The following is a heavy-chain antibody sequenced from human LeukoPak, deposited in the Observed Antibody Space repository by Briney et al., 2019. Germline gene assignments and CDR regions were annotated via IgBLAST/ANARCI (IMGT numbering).Heavy chain of an antibody. D-gene: IGHD6-19*01. J-gene: IGHJ4*02. CDR3: ARDPGHSGWYGDY. Sequence: GRSLRLSCAASGFTFSSYGMHWVRQAPGKGLEWVSIIWYDGSNKDYADSVKGRFTIYKDNSKNTLYLQMNSLRAEDTAVYYCARDPGHSGWYGDYWGQGTLVTVPS. CDR1: GFTFSSYG. CDR2: IWYDGSNK. V-gene: IGHV3-33*01.